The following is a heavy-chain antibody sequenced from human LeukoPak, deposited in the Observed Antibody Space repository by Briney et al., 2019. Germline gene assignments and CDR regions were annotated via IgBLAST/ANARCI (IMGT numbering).Heavy chain of an antibody. CDR2: ISSNGGST. V-gene: IGHV3-64*01. Sequence: GGSLRLSCAASGFTFSSYAMHWVRQAPGKGLEYVSAISSNGGSTYYANFVKGRFTISRDNSKNTLYLQMGSLRAEDMAVYYCARELGGNSVGVDDWGQGTLVTVSS. J-gene: IGHJ4*02. CDR3: ARELGGNSVGVDD. D-gene: IGHD4-23*01. CDR1: GFTFSSYA.